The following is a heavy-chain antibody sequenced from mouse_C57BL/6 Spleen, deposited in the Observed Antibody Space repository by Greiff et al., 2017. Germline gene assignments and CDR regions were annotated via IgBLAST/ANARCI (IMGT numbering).Heavy chain of an antibody. Sequence: VQLQQSGAELVRPGASVKLSCTASGFNIKDDYMHWVNQRPEQGLEWIGWIDPENGDTEYASKFQGKATITADTSSNTAYLQLSSLTSEDTAVYYCTRQPLDYWGQGTTLTVSS. V-gene: IGHV14-4*01. CDR1: GFNIKDDY. D-gene: IGHD3-2*01. CDR2: IDPENGDT. J-gene: IGHJ2*01. CDR3: TRQPLDY.